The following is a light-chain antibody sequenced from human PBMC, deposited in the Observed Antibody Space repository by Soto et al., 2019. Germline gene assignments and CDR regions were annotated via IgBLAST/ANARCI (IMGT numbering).Light chain of an antibody. CDR2: AAS. V-gene: IGKV3-11*01. J-gene: IGKJ5*01. Sequence: EIVLPQSPATLSLSPGERATLSCRASQSVSNYLAWYQQKPGQAPRLLIYAASIRATGIPARFSGSGSGTDFTLTISSLEPEDFAVYFCQQRSNWPTFGQGTRLEIK. CDR3: QQRSNWPT. CDR1: QSVSNY.